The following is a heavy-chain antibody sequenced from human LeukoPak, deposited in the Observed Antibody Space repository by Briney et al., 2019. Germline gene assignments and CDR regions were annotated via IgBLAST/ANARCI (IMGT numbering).Heavy chain of an antibody. CDR3: ARQKAPYAFDI. V-gene: IGHV4-38-2*01. J-gene: IGHJ3*02. Sequence: SETLSLTCAVSGYSISSGYYWGWIRQPPGKGLEWIGYIYYSGSTNYNPSLKSRVTISVDTSKNQFSLKLSSVTAADTAVYYCARQKAPYAFDIWGQGTMVTVSS. CDR2: IYYSGST. CDR1: GYSISSGYY.